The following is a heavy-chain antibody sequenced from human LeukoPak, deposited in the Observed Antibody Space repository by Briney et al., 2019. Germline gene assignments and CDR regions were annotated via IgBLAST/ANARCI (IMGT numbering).Heavy chain of an antibody. Sequence: GGSLRLSCAASGFIFSDYYMTWIRQAPGKGLDWISYISGDSSNTIYADSVRGRLTVSRDNAKNSLYLQMNSLRAEDTAIYYCARLHSIAAAGTYDYWGQGTLVTVSS. CDR3: ARLHSIAAAGTYDY. J-gene: IGHJ4*02. CDR1: GFIFSDYY. D-gene: IGHD6-13*01. CDR2: ISGDSSNT. V-gene: IGHV3-11*06.